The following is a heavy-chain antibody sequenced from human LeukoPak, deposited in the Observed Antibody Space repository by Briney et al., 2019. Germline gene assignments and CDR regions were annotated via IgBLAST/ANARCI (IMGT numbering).Heavy chain of an antibody. Sequence: GGSLRLSCADPGFAFSTYSMSWVRQAPGKGLEWVSSITSTSTYIHYADSVRGRFTISRDNAENSLYLQVNSLGAEDTAVYYCARVRARATIHNYYYSYMDVWGKGTTVTVSS. J-gene: IGHJ6*03. CDR2: ITSTSTYI. V-gene: IGHV3-21*01. CDR3: ARVRARATIHNYYYSYMDV. CDR1: GFAFSTYS. D-gene: IGHD5-12*01.